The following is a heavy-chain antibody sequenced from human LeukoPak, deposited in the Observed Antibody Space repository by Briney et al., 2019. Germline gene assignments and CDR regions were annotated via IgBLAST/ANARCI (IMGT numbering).Heavy chain of an antibody. Sequence: PSETLSLTCVVYGGSFSGYYWSWIRQPPGRGLEWIGEINHSGNTNYNPSLKSRVTISVDTSKRQFSLNLSSLTAADTAVYYCGRRRVSSARPDAFDFWGQGTVVSVSS. CDR3: GRRRVSSARPDAFDF. CDR2: INHSGNT. J-gene: IGHJ3*01. D-gene: IGHD6-25*01. V-gene: IGHV4-34*01. CDR1: GGSFSGYY.